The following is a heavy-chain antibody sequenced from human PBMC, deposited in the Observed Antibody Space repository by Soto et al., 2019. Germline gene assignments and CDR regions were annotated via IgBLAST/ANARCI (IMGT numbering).Heavy chain of an antibody. CDR3: ARDGGRHSGGIDY. CDR1: GGTFSSYS. CDR2: IIPIFGTA. Sequence: QVQLVQSGAEVPKPGSSVKVSCKASGGTFSSYSINWVRQAPGQGLEWMGEIIPIFGTANYAQKFQGRVTITADESTSTAYMELSSLRSEDRAVYYCARDGGRHSGGIDYWGQGTLVTVSS. D-gene: IGHD1-26*01. J-gene: IGHJ4*02. V-gene: IGHV1-69*01.